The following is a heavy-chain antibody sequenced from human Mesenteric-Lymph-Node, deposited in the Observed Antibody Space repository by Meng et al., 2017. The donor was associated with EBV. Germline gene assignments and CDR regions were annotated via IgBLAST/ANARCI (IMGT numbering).Heavy chain of an antibody. CDR1: SGSISSSHW. D-gene: IGHD2-8*01. CDR2: IYHSGST. J-gene: IGHJ4*02. Sequence: VHRQESGPGLVKPSGTLSLTCAVSSGSISSSHWWSWVRQPPGKGLEWIGDIYHSGSTNYSPSLKSRVTMSMDTSNNQFSLRLTSVTAADTAVYYCGTMVARWGAENPNDYWGQGILVTVSS. V-gene: IGHV4-4*02. CDR3: GTMVARWGAENPNDY.